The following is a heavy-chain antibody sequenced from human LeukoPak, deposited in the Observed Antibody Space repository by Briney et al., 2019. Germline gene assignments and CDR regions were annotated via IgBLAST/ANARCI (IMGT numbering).Heavy chain of an antibody. V-gene: IGHV1-69*13. CDR2: IIPIFGTA. Sequence: SVKVSCKASGGTFSSYAISWVRQAPGQGLEWMGGIIPIFGTANYAQKFQGRVTITADESTSTAYMELSSLRSEDTAVYYCARAYGDYSSPPTYFDYWGQGTLVAVSS. CDR1: GGTFSSYA. CDR3: ARAYGDYSSPPTYFDY. D-gene: IGHD4-17*01. J-gene: IGHJ4*02.